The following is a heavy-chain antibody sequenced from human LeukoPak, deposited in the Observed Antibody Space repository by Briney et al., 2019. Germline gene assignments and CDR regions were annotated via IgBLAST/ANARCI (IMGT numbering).Heavy chain of an antibody. CDR1: GYTFTGYY. J-gene: IGHJ4*02. D-gene: IGHD2-8*01. CDR3: ARPRYCTNGVCYPIFDY. V-gene: IGHV1-2*02. Sequence: ASVKVSCKASGYTFTGYYMHWVRQAPGQGLEWMGWINPNSGGTNYAQKFQGRVTMTRDTSISTAYMELSRLRSADTAVYYCARPRYCTNGVCYPIFDYWGQGTLVTVSS. CDR2: INPNSGGT.